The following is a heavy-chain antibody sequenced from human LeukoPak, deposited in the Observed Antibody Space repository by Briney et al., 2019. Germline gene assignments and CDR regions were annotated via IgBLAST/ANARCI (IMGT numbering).Heavy chain of an antibody. CDR2: IYHSGST. D-gene: IGHD2-15*01. CDR1: GGSISSGGYS. J-gene: IGHJ5*02. CDR3: ARAQVVVAATHFVWFDP. V-gene: IGHV4-30-2*01. Sequence: PSETLSLTCAVSGGSISSGGYSWSWIRQPPGKGLEWIGYIYHSGSTYYNPSLKNRVTISVDRSKNQFSLKLSSVTAADTAVYYCARAQVVVAATHFVWFDPWGQGTLVTVSS.